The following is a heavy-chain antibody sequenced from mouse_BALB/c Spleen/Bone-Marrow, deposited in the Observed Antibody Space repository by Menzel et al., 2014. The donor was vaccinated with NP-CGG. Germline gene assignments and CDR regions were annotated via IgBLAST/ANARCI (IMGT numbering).Heavy chain of an antibody. CDR1: GFNIKDTY. D-gene: IGHD2-2*01. CDR3: ARGGWLRDAMDY. J-gene: IGHJ4*01. V-gene: IGHV14-3*02. CDR2: IDPANGNT. Sequence: VQLQQSGAELVKPGASVKLSCTASGFNIKDTYMHWVKQRPEQGLEWIGRIDPANGNTKYDPKFQGKATITADTSSNTAYLQLSSLTSEDSAVYFCARGGWLRDAMDYWGQGTSVTVSS.